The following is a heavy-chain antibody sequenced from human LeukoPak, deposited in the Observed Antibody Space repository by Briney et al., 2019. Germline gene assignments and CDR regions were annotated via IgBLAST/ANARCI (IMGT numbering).Heavy chain of an antibody. Sequence: PSETLSLTCTVSGGSISSYYWSWIRQPPGKGLEWIGYIYTSGSTNYNPSLKSRVTISVDTSKNQFSLKLRSVTAADTAVYYCARHQRLGSPYYGMDVWGQGTAVTVSS. CDR2: IYTSGST. D-gene: IGHD6-19*01. CDR3: ARHQRLGSPYYGMDV. J-gene: IGHJ6*02. V-gene: IGHV4-4*09. CDR1: GGSISSYY.